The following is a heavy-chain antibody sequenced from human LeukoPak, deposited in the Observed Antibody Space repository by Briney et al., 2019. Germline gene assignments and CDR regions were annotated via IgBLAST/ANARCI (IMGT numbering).Heavy chain of an antibody. Sequence: GGSLRLSCAASAFTFSTYEMNWVRQAPGKGLEWVALIYYDGSNKYYADSVKGRFTISRDNSKNTLYLQMNSLRAEDTAVYFCARGTTADAFDVWGQGTVVTVSS. CDR3: ARGTTADAFDV. V-gene: IGHV3-33*08. CDR1: AFTFSTYE. D-gene: IGHD4-17*01. J-gene: IGHJ3*01. CDR2: IYYDGSNK.